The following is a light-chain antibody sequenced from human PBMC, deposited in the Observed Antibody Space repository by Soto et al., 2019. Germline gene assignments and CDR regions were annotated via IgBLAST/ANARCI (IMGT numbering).Light chain of an antibody. CDR2: DAS. Sequence: IVLTQSPATLALSPGGRATLSRRASQSVSLSLAWYQQKPGRAPRLLIYDASKRASGIPARFSGSGSGTDFTLTISSLEPEDFAVYXXXXXXSXPXWTFGQGTKVDIK. CDR3: XXXXSXPXWT. CDR1: QSVSLS. V-gene: IGKV3-11*01. J-gene: IGKJ1*01.